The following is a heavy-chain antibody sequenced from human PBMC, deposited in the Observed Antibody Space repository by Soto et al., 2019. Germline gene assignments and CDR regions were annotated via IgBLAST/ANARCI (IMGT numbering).Heavy chain of an antibody. J-gene: IGHJ4*01. Sequence: ASVKVSCKASGGTFSSYAISWVRQAPGQGLEWMGGIIPIFGTANYAQKFQGRVTITADKSTSTAYMELSSLRSEDTAVYYCARGYTGYVQSGLDYWGHGTLVTVSS. CDR1: GGTFSSYA. V-gene: IGHV1-69*06. D-gene: IGHD5-12*01. CDR3: ARGYTGYVQSGLDY. CDR2: IIPIFGTA.